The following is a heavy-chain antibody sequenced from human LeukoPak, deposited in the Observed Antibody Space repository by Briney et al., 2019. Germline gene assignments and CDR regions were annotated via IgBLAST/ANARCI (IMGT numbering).Heavy chain of an antibody. D-gene: IGHD2-2*01. Sequence: SVKVSCKASVGTFSSYAISWVRQAPGQGLEWMGGIIPIFGTANYAQKFQGRVTITADESTSTAYMELSSLRSEDTAVYYCARDVRHRYCSSTSCYRGWFDPWGRGTLVTVSS. J-gene: IGHJ5*02. CDR2: IIPIFGTA. CDR1: VGTFSSYA. V-gene: IGHV1-69*13. CDR3: ARDVRHRYCSSTSCYRGWFDP.